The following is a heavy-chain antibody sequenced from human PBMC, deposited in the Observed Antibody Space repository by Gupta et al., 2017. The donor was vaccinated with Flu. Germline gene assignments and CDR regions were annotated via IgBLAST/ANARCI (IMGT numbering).Heavy chain of an antibody. D-gene: IGHD1-26*01. CDR3: AKVKRLYSNYDNLDS. CDR1: NYG. J-gene: IGHJ4*02. Sequence: NYGINWVRQAPGKGLEWVAFISYDGSNKFYAESVKGRFTISRDNSENTLFLQMNRLRPDDTAVYYCAKVKRLYSNYDNLDSWGQGTLVTVSS. CDR2: ISYDGSNK. V-gene: IGHV3-30*18.